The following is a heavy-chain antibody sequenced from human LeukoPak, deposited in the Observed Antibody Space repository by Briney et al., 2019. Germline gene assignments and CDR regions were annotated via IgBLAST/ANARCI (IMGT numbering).Heavy chain of an antibody. J-gene: IGHJ3*02. V-gene: IGHV4-59*01. D-gene: IGHD1-26*01. CDR3: ARGISGSHGVDAFDI. CDR2: IFYSGRT. Sequence: SXIRXXXXXGXXGXXYIFYSGRTNYHPSLKSRVTISVETSKNQFSLKLGSVTAADTAVYYCARGISGSHGVDAFDIWGQGTMVTVSS.